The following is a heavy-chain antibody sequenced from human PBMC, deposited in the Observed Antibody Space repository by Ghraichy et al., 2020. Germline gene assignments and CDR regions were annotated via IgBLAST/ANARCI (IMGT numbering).Heavy chain of an antibody. V-gene: IGHV3-7*01. CDR3: AGREGDYPYYYYGMDV. J-gene: IGHJ6*02. CDR1: GFTFSSYW. D-gene: IGHD4-17*01. CDR2: IKQDGSEK. Sequence: GGSLRLSCAASGFTFSSYWMSWVRQAPGKGLEWVANIKQDGSEKYYVDSVKGRFTISRDNAKNSLYLQMNSLRAEDTAVYYCAGREGDYPYYYYGMDVWGQGTTVTVSS.